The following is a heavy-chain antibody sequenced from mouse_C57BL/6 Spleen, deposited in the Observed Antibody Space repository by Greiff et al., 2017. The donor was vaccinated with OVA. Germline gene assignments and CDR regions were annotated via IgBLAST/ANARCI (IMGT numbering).Heavy chain of an antibody. CDR3: ARGGYGSLYAMDY. J-gene: IGHJ4*01. CDR2: IYPRSGNT. D-gene: IGHD1-1*01. V-gene: IGHV1-81*01. CDR1: GYTFTSYG. Sequence: QVHVKQSGAELARPGASVKLSCKASGYTFTSYGISWVKQRTGQGLEWIGEIYPRSGNTYYNEKFKGTATLTADKSSSTAYMELRSLTSEDSAVYFCARGGYGSLYAMDYWGQGTSVTVSS.